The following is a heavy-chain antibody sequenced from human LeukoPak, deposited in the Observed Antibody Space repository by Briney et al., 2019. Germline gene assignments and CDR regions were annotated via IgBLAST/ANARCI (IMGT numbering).Heavy chain of an antibody. CDR3: ARTLQRYFDL. J-gene: IGHJ2*01. Sequence: SGTLSLTCAVSGGSISSSNWWSWVRQPPGKGLEWIGYIYYSGSTYYNPSLKSRVTISVDTSKNQFSLKLNSVTAADTAVYYCARTLQRYFDLWGRGTLVTASS. V-gene: IGHV4-4*02. CDR1: GGSISSSNW. D-gene: IGHD4-11*01. CDR2: IYYSGST.